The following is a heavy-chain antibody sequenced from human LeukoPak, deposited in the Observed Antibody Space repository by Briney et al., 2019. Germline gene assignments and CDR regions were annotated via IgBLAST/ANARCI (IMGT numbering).Heavy chain of an antibody. CDR2: IGGSGDRT. CDR3: AEDRASKDNGNYPFISF. CDR1: GFTFSSYA. J-gene: IGHJ4*02. Sequence: PGGSLRLSCAASGFTFSSYAMSWVRQAPGKGLEWVSSIGGSGDRTYYADSVKARFTISRDNSKNTLYLQMNSLRAEDTAVYYCAEDRASKDNGNYPFISFWGQGTLVTVSS. V-gene: IGHV3-23*01. D-gene: IGHD3-16*02.